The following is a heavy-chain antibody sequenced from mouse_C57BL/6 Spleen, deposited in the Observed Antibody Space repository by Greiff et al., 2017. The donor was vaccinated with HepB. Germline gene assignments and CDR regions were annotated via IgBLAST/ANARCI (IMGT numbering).Heavy chain of an antibody. D-gene: IGHD1-3*01. CDR3: ARGEASGNVLDY. CDR1: GYAFSSSW. CDR2: IYPGDGDT. J-gene: IGHJ2*01. V-gene: IGHV1-82*01. Sequence: VMLVESGPELVKPGASVKISCKASGYAFSSSWMNWVKQRPGKGLEWIGRIYPGDGDTNYNGKFKGKATLTADKSSSTAYMQLSSLTSEDSAVYFCARGEASGNVLDYWGQGTTLTVSS.